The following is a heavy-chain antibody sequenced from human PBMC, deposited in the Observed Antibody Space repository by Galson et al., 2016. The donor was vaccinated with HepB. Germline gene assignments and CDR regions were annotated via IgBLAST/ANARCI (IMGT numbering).Heavy chain of an antibody. V-gene: IGHV3-33*01. J-gene: IGHJ4*02. CDR3: ARERPDIAVAAFDY. Sequence: SLRLSCAASGFTFSSYGMHWVRQAPGKGLEWEALIWYDGNNKYYADSVKGRFTISRDNSKNTLYLQMNSLRAEDTAVYYCARERPDIAVAAFDYWGQGTLVTVSS. D-gene: IGHD6-19*01. CDR1: GFTFSSYG. CDR2: IWYDGNNK.